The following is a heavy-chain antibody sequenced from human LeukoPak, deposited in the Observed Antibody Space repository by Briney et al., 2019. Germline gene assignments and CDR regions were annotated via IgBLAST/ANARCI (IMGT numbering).Heavy chain of an antibody. D-gene: IGHD3-3*01. CDR3: ARAIFLPLEWLSTHYYMDV. V-gene: IGHV3-53*01. Sequence: PGGSLRLSCAASGFTVSSNYMSWVRQAPGKGLEWVSVIYSGGSTYYADSVKGRFTISRDNSKNTLYLQMNSLRAEDTAVYYCARAIFLPLEWLSTHYYMDVWGKGTTVTVSS. J-gene: IGHJ6*03. CDR2: IYSGGST. CDR1: GFTVSSNY.